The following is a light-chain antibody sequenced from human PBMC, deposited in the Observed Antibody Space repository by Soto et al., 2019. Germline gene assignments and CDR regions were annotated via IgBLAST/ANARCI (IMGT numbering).Light chain of an antibody. J-gene: IGKJ1*01. CDR2: DAS. CDR3: QQRSKWPPAT. V-gene: IGKV3-11*01. Sequence: EIVLTQSPATLSLSPGERATLSCRASQSVSSYLAWYQQKPGQAPRLLIYDASNRATGIPARFSGGCSAKDFTLTSSGLEPEDVAVYYCQQRSKWPPATFGQGTKVEIK. CDR1: QSVSSY.